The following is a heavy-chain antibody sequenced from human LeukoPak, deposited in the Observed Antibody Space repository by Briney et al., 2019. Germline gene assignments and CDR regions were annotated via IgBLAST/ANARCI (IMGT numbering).Heavy chain of an antibody. CDR3: ARLRALSYYDSSGDLYYFQY. V-gene: IGHV4-59*01. Sequence: PSETLSLTCTVSGGSISSYYWSWLRQPPGKGLEWIGFIYYSGITDYNPSLKSRATISLDTSKNQLSLKLSSVTAADTAVYYCARLRALSYYDSSGDLYYFQYWGQGTLVTVSS. CDR2: IYYSGIT. CDR1: GGSISSYY. J-gene: IGHJ4*02. D-gene: IGHD3-22*01.